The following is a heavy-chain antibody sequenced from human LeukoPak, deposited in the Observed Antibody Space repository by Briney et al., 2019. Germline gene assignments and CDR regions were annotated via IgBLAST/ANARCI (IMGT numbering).Heavy chain of an antibody. V-gene: IGHV3-30-3*01. CDR1: GFTFNSYA. J-gene: IGHJ4*02. CDR3: ARGGAVVSYFDY. CDR2: ISYDGSNE. D-gene: IGHD6-19*01. Sequence: PGGSLRLSCAASGFTFNSYAMHWVRQAPGKGLEWVAVISYDGSNEYYTDSVKGRFTVSRDNSKNTLYLQMNSLRAEDTAVYFCARGGAVVSYFDYWGQGTLVTVSS.